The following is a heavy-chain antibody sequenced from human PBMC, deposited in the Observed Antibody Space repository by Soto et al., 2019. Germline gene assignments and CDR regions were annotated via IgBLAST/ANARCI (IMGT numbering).Heavy chain of an antibody. CDR2: IYWDDDK. V-gene: IGHV2-5*02. J-gene: IGHJ2*01. CDR3: ARRGVWYFDL. D-gene: IGHD3-16*01. CDR1: GFSLSTIGVG. Sequence: QITLKESGTTLVKPTQTLTLTCTFSGFSLSTIGVGVGWIRQPPGKALEWLAVIYWDDDKRYSPSLKSRLTISKYTSKNQVVLTVTNMDPVDTATYYCARRGVWYFDLWGRGTLVTVSS.